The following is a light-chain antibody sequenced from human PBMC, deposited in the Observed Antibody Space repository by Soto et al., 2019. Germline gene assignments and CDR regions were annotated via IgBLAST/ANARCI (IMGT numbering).Light chain of an antibody. V-gene: IGLV2-23*03. CDR1: SSDVGSYNL. Sequence: QSALTQPASVSGSPGQSITISCTGTSSDVGSYNLVCWYQQHPGKAPKLMIYEGSKRPSGVSNRFSGSKSGNTASLTISGPQAEDEADYYCCSYAGSSTFVVFGGGTKLTVL. CDR2: EGS. J-gene: IGLJ2*01. CDR3: CSYAGSSTFVV.